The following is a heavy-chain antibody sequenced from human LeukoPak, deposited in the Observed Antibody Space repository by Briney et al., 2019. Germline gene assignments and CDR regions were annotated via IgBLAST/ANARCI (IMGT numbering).Heavy chain of an antibody. V-gene: IGHV4-59*01. Sequence: SETLSLTCTVSGGSISSYYWSWIRQPPGKGLEWIGYIYYSGSTNYNPSLKSRVTISVDTSKNQSSLKLSSVTAADTAVYYCARGRLDYYDSSGYYTPFDYWGQGTLVTVSS. CDR1: GGSISSYY. CDR3: ARGRLDYYDSSGYYTPFDY. J-gene: IGHJ4*02. D-gene: IGHD3-22*01. CDR2: IYYSGST.